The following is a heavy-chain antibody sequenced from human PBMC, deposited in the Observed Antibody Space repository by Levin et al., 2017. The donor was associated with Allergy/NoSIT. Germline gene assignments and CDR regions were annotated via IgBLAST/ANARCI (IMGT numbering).Heavy chain of an antibody. D-gene: IGHD6-13*01. Sequence: HPGGSLRLSCAASGFTFSSYAMSWVRQAPGKGLEWVSGISGSGGSTYYGDSVKGRFTISRDDSKNTLYLQMNSLRAEDTAVYYCAKAPAYSSSWYPDYWGQGTLVTVSS. J-gene: IGHJ4*02. CDR3: AKAPAYSSSWYPDY. CDR1: GFTFSSYA. V-gene: IGHV3-23*01. CDR2: ISGSGGST.